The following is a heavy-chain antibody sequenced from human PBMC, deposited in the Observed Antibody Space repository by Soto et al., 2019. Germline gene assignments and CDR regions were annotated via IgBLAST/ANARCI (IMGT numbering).Heavy chain of an antibody. D-gene: IGHD2-8*01. V-gene: IGHV4-61*01. Sequence: SETLSLTCTASGGSVSSGSYYWSWIRQPPGKGLEWIGYIYYSGSTNYNPSLKSRVTISVDTSKNQFSLKLSSVTAADTAVYYCARGSPLGFGVDWFDPWGQGTLVTVSS. CDR3: ARGSPLGFGVDWFDP. CDR2: IYYSGST. J-gene: IGHJ5*02. CDR1: GGSVSSGSYY.